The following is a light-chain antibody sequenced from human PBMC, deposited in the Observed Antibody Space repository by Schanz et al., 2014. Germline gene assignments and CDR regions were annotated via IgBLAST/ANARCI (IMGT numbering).Light chain of an antibody. CDR2: DGS. CDR3: SSYADSNNLV. V-gene: IGLV2-8*01. Sequence: QSALTQPASVSGSPGQSITISCTGTSSDVGGYNLVSWYQHHPGEAPKLLIYDGSKRPSGVPDRFSGSKSGNTASLTVSGLQAEDEAVYYCSSYADSNNLVFGGGTKVTVL. CDR1: SSDVGGYNL. J-gene: IGLJ2*01.